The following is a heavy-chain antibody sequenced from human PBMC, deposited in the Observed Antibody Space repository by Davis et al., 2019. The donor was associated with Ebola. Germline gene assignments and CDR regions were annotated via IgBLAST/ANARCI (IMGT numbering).Heavy chain of an antibody. CDR2: INQDGSQT. CDR3: ATDAWGGFDP. CDR1: GFIFSTYG. Sequence: GGSLRLSCAASGFIFSTYGMSWVRQAPGKGLEWVATINQDGSQTYYVDSVKGRFTMSRDDAKNSLYLEMNHLTADDTAVYYCATDAWGGFDPWGQGTLVNVSS. J-gene: IGHJ5*02. V-gene: IGHV3-7*03. D-gene: IGHD1-26*01.